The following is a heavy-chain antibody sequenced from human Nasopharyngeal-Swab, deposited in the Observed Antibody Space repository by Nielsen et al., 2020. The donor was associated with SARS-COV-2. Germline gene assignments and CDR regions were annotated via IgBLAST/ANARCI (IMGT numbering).Heavy chain of an antibody. CDR1: GGSISSYY. Sequence: SETPSLTCTVSGGSISSYYWSWIRQPPGKGLEWIGYIYYSGSTNYNPSLKSRVTISVDTSKNQFSLKLSSVTAADTAVYYCARKLHGMDVWGQGTTVTVSS. CDR3: ARKLHGMDV. CDR2: IYYSGST. V-gene: IGHV4-59*01. J-gene: IGHJ6*02.